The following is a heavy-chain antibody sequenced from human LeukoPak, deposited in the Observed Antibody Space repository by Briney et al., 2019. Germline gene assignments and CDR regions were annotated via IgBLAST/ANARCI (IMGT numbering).Heavy chain of an antibody. J-gene: IGHJ6*02. CDR2: IYYSGST. V-gene: IGHV4-30-4*01. Sequence: SETLSLTCTVSGGSIRSSYYYWSWIRQPPGKGLEWIGYIYYSGSTYYNPSLKSRVTISVDTSKNQFSLKLSSVTAADTAVYYCARVLSHYYYYGMDVWGQGTTVTVSS. CDR3: ARVLSHYYYYGMDV. CDR1: GGSIRSSYYY.